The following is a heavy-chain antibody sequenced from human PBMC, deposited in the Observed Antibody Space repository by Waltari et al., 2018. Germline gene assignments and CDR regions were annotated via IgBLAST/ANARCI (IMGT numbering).Heavy chain of an antibody. J-gene: IGHJ4*02. V-gene: IGHV1-69*01. Sequence: QVQLVQSGSEVKTPGSSVKVSCKAAGGSFPTFGLYWGRQAPGQGLEWGGGIIPTFQKVAYAQEFQGRVSITADDYTGTAYMELTSLRFEDTAVYYCAGGTPLRFFVHWGQGTRVTVSS. CDR1: GGSFPTFG. CDR3: AGGTPLRFFVH. CDR2: IIPTFQKV.